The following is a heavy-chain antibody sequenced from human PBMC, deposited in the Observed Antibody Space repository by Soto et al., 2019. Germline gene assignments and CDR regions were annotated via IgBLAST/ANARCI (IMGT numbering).Heavy chain of an antibody. J-gene: IGHJ4*02. CDR3: ARGGWRQIDY. CDR2: IYYSGST. Sequence: QVQLQESGPGLVKPSETLSLTCSVSGGSIGSYYWSWIRQPPGKGLEWIGYIYYSGSTNYNPSLTSRVTISVDTSKNQSSLKLRSVTAADTAVYYCARGGWRQIDYWGQGTLVTVSS. V-gene: IGHV4-59*08. CDR1: GGSIGSYY. D-gene: IGHD3-3*01.